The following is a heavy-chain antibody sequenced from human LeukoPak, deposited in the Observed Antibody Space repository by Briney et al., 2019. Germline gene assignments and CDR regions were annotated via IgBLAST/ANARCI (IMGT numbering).Heavy chain of an antibody. J-gene: IGHJ4*02. V-gene: IGHV1-69*13. D-gene: IGHD3-3*01. Sequence: SVKVSCKASGGTFSSYAISWVRQAPGQGLEWMGGIIPIFGTANYAQKFQGRVTITADESTSTAYMELSSLRSEDTAVYYCARVNRFLEWLPPVDWGQGTLVTVSS. CDR3: ARVNRFLEWLPPVD. CDR1: GGTFSSYA. CDR2: IIPIFGTA.